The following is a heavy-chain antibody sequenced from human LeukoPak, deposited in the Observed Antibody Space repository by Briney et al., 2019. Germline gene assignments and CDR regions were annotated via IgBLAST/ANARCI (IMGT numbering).Heavy chain of an antibody. CDR1: GGSISSYY. CDR2: IYYSGST. J-gene: IGHJ4*02. D-gene: IGHD6-13*01. Sequence: SETLSLTCTASGGSISSYYWSWIRQPPGKGLEWIGYIYYSGSTNYNPSLKSRVTISVDTSKNQFSLKLSSVTAADTAVYYCAREDRGYFDYWGQGTLVTVSS. V-gene: IGHV4-59*01. CDR3: AREDRGYFDY.